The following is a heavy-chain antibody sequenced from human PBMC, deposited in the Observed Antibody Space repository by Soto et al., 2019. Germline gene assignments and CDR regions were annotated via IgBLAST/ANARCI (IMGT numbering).Heavy chain of an antibody. CDR3: ARGPITTNPRFDP. V-gene: IGHV4-34*01. D-gene: IGHD3-22*01. CDR1: GGSFSGYY. Sequence: QVQLQQWGAGLLKPSETLSLTCAVYGGSFSGYYWSWIRQPPGKGLEWIGEINHSGSTNYNPALKSRVTISVDTSKNQFSLKLSSLTAADTAVYYCARGPITTNPRFDPWGQGTLVTVSS. J-gene: IGHJ5*02. CDR2: INHSGST.